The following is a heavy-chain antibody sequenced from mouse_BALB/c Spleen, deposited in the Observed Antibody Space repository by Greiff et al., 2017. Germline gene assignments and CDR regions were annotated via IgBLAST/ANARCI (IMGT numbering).Heavy chain of an antibody. V-gene: IGHV5-4*02. CDR3: ARARFSWFAY. Sequence: EVHVVESGGGLVKPGGSLKLSCAASGFTFSDYYMYWVRQTPEKRLEWVATISDGGSYTYYPDSVKGRFTISRDNAKNNLYLQMSSLKSEDTAMYYCARARFSWFAYWGQGTLVTVSA. CDR2: ISDGGSYT. CDR1: GFTFSDYY. J-gene: IGHJ3*01.